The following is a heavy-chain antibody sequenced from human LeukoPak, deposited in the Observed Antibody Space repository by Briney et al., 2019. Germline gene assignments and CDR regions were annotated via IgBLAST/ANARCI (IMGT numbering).Heavy chain of an antibody. J-gene: IGHJ6*03. CDR1: GGSISSGDYY. D-gene: IGHD3-10*01. CDR3: ARGRKVRGGNYYYMDV. V-gene: IGHV4-39*07. CDR2: INHSGST. Sequence: SETLSLTRTVSGGSISSGDYYWSWIRQPPGKGLEWIGEINHSGSTNYNPSLKSRVTISVDTSKNQFSLKLSSVTAADTAVYYCARGRKVRGGNYYYMDVWGKGTTVTVSS.